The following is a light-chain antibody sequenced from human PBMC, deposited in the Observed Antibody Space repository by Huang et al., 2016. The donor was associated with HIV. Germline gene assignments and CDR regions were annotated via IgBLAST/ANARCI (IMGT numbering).Light chain of an antibody. CDR1: QDIGKS. Sequence: DIQMTQSPSSLSASVGDRVTVTCQASQDIGKSLNWYQHKPGRAPKLLIHYASNLETGVPSRFSGSGSGTHFTFTIRSLQPEDIATYYCQQYDNLSLAFGGGTKVEIK. V-gene: IGKV1-33*01. CDR2: YAS. CDR3: QQYDNLSLA. J-gene: IGKJ4*01.